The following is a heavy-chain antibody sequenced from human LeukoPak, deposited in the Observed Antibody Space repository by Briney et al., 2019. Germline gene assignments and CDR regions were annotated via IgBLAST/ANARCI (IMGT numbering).Heavy chain of an antibody. J-gene: IGHJ6*02. CDR2: MNPNSGNT. Sequence: ASVKVSCKASGYTFTSYDINWVRRATGQGLEWMGWMNPNSGNTGYAQKFQGRVTMTRNTSISTAYMGLSSLRSEDTAVYYCARGEGDSSSWYYHYYYGMDVWGQGTTVTVSS. V-gene: IGHV1-8*01. CDR1: GYTFTSYD. D-gene: IGHD6-13*01. CDR3: ARGEGDSSSWYYHYYYGMDV.